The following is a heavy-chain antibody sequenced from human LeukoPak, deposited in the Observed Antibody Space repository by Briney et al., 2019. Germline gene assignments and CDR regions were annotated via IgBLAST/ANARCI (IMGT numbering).Heavy chain of an antibody. CDR1: GGSISSSSYY. CDR3: ARASRDDSRYHDAFDI. V-gene: IGHV4-31*03. Sequence: SETLSLTCTVSGGSISSSSYYWGWIRQHPGKGLEWIGYIYYSGSTYYNPSLKSRVTISVDTSKNQFSPKLSSVTAADTAVYYCARASRDDSRYHDAFDIWGQGTMVTVSS. D-gene: IGHD3-22*01. J-gene: IGHJ3*02. CDR2: IYYSGST.